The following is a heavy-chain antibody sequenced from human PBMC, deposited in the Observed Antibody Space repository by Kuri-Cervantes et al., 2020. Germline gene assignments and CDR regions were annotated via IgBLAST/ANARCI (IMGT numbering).Heavy chain of an antibody. J-gene: IGHJ4*02. Sequence: LSLTCAASGFTFSSYWMSWVRQAPGKGLEWVANIKQDGSEKYYVDSVKGRFTISRDNSKNTLYLQMNSLRAEDTAVYYCARDYRGSYTGAHYWGQGTLVTVSS. CDR2: IKQDGSEK. CDR3: ARDYRGSYTGAHY. D-gene: IGHD1-26*01. CDR1: GFTFSSYW. V-gene: IGHV3-7*01.